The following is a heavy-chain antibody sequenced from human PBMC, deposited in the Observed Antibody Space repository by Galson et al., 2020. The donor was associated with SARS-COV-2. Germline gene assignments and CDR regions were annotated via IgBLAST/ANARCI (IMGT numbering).Heavy chain of an antibody. J-gene: IGHJ4*02. D-gene: IGHD3-10*01. CDR2: IKSKTDGGTT. CDR3: MYYYGSGSYSTFDY. CDR1: GFTFSNAW. V-gene: IGHV3-15*01. Sequence: TGGSLSLSCAASGFTFSNAWMSWVRQAPGKGLVWVGRIKSKTDGGTTDYAAPVKGRFTISRDDSKNTLYLQMNSLKTEDTAVYYCMYYYGSGSYSTFDYWGQGTLVTVSS.